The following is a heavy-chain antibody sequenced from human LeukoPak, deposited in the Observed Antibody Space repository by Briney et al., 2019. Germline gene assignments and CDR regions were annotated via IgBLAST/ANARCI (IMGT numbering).Heavy chain of an antibody. J-gene: IGHJ4*02. V-gene: IGHV3-23*01. CDR1: GFTFSSYA. CDR3: ASAVVVPAAIRY. CDR2: ISGSGGST. D-gene: IGHD2-2*02. Sequence: PGGSLRLSCAASGFTFSSYAMRWVRQAPGKGLEWVSAISGSGGSTYYADAVKGRFTISRDNSKNTLYLQMGSLRAEDMAVYFCASAVVVPAAIRYWGQGTLVTVSS.